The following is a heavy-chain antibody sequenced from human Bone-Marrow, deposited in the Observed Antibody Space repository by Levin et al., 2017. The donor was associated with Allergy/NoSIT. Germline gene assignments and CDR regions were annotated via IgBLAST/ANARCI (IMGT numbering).Heavy chain of an antibody. D-gene: IGHD3-10*01. CDR1: GFNFKNFA. Sequence: GGSLRLSCTTSGFNFKNFAMNWVRQVPGKGLEWVSVISARDAITYYKDSVRSRFTISRDNSKNTVTLQMDRLREEDTALYYCVKNQRVAGSGHHDKALDALDIWGQGTMVIVS. J-gene: IGHJ3*02. V-gene: IGHV3-23*01. CDR3: VKNQRVAGSGHHDKALDALDI. CDR2: ISARDAIT.